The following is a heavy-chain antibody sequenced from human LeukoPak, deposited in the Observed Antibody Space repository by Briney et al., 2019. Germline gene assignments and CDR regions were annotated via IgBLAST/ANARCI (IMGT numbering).Heavy chain of an antibody. CDR2: ISGSGGRT. D-gene: IGHD3-22*01. Sequence: GGSLRLSCAASGFTFSSYAMSWVRQAPGKGLEWVSGISGSGGRTYDAESVKGRFTISRDNSKNTLYLQMNSLRAEDTAVYYCAKDTYYDSSGYYSRRFDYWGQGTLVTVSS. CDR3: AKDTYYDSSGYYSRRFDY. V-gene: IGHV3-23*01. J-gene: IGHJ4*02. CDR1: GFTFSSYA.